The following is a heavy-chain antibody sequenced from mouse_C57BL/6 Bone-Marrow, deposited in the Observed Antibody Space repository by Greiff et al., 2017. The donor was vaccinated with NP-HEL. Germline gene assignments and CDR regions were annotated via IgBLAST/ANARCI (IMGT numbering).Heavy chain of an antibody. CDR3: ARNPPYYYGSSYWYFDV. D-gene: IGHD1-1*01. CDR2: IYPRSGNT. V-gene: IGHV1-81*01. CDR1: GYTFTSYG. Sequence: QVQLQQSGAELARPGASVKLSCKASGYTFTSYGISWVKQRTGQGLEWIGEIYPRSGNTYYNEKFKGKATLTADKSSSTAYMELRSLTSEDSAVYFCARNPPYYYGSSYWYFDVWGTGTTITVSS. J-gene: IGHJ1*03.